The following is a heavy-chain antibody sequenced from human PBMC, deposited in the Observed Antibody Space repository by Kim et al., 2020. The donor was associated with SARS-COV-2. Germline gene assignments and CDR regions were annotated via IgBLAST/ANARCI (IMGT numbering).Heavy chain of an antibody. CDR1: GGSISSSSYY. D-gene: IGHD6-13*01. J-gene: IGHJ4*02. Sequence: SETLSLTCTVSGGSISSSSYYWGWIRQPPGKWLEWIGSIYYSGSTYYNPSLKSRVTISVDTSKNQFSLKMSSVTAADTAVYYCARIGFDLAAADARTYYFDCWGQGNLVNVSS. V-gene: IGHV4-39*07. CDR3: ARIGFDLAAADARTYYFDC. CDR2: IYYSGST.